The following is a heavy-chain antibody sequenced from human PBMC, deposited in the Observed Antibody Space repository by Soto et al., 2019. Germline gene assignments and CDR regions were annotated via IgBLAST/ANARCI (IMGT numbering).Heavy chain of an antibody. J-gene: IGHJ3*02. V-gene: IGHV4-39*01. CDR1: GGSISSSSYY. Sequence: SETLSLTCTVSGGSISSSSYYWGWIRQPPGKGLEWIGSIYYSGSTYYNPSLKSRVTISVDTSKNQFSLKLSSVTAADTAVYYCAGPYYDKGGVYAFDIWGQGTWSPSPQ. D-gene: IGHD3-9*01. CDR2: IYYSGST. CDR3: AGPYYDKGGVYAFDI.